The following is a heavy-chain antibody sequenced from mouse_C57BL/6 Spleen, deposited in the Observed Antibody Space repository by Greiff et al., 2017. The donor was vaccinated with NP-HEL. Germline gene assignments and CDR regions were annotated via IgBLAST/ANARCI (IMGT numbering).Heavy chain of an antibody. V-gene: IGHV2-2*01. J-gene: IGHJ2*01. D-gene: IGHD3-3*01. CDR2: IWSGGST. CDR3: AREQGPFDY. CDR1: GFSLTSYG. Sequence: VMLVESGPGLVQPSQSLSITCTVSGFSLTSYGVHWVRQSPGKGLEWLGVIWSGGSTDYTAAFISRLSISKDNSKSQVFFKMNSLQADDTAIYYCAREQGPFDYWGQGTTLTVSS.